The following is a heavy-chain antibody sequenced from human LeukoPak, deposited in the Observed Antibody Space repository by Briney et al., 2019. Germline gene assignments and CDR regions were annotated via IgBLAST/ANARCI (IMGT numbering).Heavy chain of an antibody. D-gene: IGHD5-18*01. Sequence: GGSLRLSCAASGFTLHDYAMHWVRQAPGKGLEWVSGISWNSGIIGYADCVKGRFTTSRDNAKNSLYLQMNSLRPEDTALYYCTKDSVAMVTTSDYWGKGTLVTVSS. CDR1: GFTLHDYA. CDR2: ISWNSGII. V-gene: IGHV3-9*01. J-gene: IGHJ4*02. CDR3: TKDSVAMVTTSDY.